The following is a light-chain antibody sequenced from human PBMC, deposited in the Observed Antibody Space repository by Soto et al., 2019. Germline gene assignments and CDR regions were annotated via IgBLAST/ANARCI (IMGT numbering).Light chain of an antibody. CDR2: DAS. Sequence: EIVLTQSPATLSLSPGERATLSCRASQSVSSYLAWYQQKPGQAPRLLIYDASNRATGIPARFSGSGSGTGFTLTISSLEPEDFAVYYCQQRSNWPRGGTFCPGTKVDIK. J-gene: IGKJ3*01. V-gene: IGKV3-11*01. CDR1: QSVSSY. CDR3: QQRSNWPRGGT.